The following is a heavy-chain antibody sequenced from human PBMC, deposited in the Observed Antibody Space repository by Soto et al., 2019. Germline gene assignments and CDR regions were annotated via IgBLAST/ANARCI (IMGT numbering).Heavy chain of an antibody. CDR3: ARAGTTMVRGVISGWFDP. CDR2: IYYSGST. CDR1: GGSIITYY. V-gene: IGHV4-59*01. J-gene: IGHJ5*02. D-gene: IGHD3-10*01. Sequence: SETLSLTCTVSGGSIITYYWTWIRQPQGKGLKWIGYIYYSGSTNYNPSLKSRVTISVDTSKNQFSLKLSSVTAADTAVYYCARAGTTMVRGVISGWFDPWGQGTLVTVSS.